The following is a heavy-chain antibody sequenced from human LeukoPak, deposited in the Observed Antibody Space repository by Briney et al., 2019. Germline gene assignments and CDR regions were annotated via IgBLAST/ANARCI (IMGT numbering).Heavy chain of an antibody. Sequence: GGSLRLSCAASGSTFRNLWMSWVRQAPGKGLEWVGRIKSKTDSGTTQYAAPVKDRFTISRDDSKSMLYLQMTSLKTEDTAVYYCTGEPNWFDPWGQGTLVTVSS. V-gene: IGHV3-15*01. D-gene: IGHD3-16*01. CDR1: GSTFRNLW. J-gene: IGHJ5*02. CDR3: TGEPNWFDP. CDR2: IKSKTDSGTT.